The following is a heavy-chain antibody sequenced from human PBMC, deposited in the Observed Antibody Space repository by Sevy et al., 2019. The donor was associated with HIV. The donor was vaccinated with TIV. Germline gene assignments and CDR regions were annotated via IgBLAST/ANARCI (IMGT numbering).Heavy chain of an antibody. J-gene: IGHJ4*02. D-gene: IGHD7-27*01. CDR3: ARQAVANWGGHFDY. CDR2: IYYSGST. V-gene: IGHV4-39*01. CDR1: GGSISSSSYY. Sequence: QLPETLSLTCTVSGGSISSSSYYWGWIRQPPGKGLEWIGSIYYSGSTYYNPSLKSRVTISVDTSKNQFSLKLSSVTAADTAVYYCARQAVANWGGHFDYWGQGTLVTVSS.